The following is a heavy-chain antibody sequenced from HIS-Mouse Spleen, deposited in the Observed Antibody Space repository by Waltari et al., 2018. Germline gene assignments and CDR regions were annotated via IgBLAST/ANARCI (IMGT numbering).Heavy chain of an antibody. Sequence: QVQLVESGGGVVQPGRSLRLSCAASGFTFSSYGRAGVRQAPGKGLEWVAVISYDGSNKYYADSVKGRFTISRDNSKNTLYLQMNSLRAEDTAVYYCAKASSGWLDYWGQGTLVTVSS. V-gene: IGHV3-30*18. D-gene: IGHD6-19*01. CDR2: ISYDGSNK. CDR1: GFTFSSYG. CDR3: AKASSGWLDY. J-gene: IGHJ4*02.